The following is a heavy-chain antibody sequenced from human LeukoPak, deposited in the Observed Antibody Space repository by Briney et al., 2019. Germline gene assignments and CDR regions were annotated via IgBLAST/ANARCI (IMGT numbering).Heavy chain of an antibody. CDR3: AIYRSYGDRDY. J-gene: IGHJ4*02. Sequence: PGGSLRLSCAASGFTFSSYSFNWVRQAPGKGLEWVSCISSSTSYIYYADSVRGRFTISRDNSKNTVYPQMNSLGAEDTAVYYCAIYRSYGDRDYWGQGTLVTVSS. CDR2: ISSSTSYI. V-gene: IGHV3-21*01. CDR1: GFTFSSYS. D-gene: IGHD4-17*01.